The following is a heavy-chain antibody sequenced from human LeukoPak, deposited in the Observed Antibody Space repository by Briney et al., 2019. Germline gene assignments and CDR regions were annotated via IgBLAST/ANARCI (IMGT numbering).Heavy chain of an antibody. CDR1: RFTLSNYW. CDR2: IKQDGSET. D-gene: IGHD6-19*01. CDR3: VRQRGSGCLDY. Sequence: GGSLRLSCAASRFTLSNYWMSWVRQAPGKGLEWVANIKQDGSETYYVDSVTSRFTISRDNAKNSLSLQMNSLRAEDTAVYYCVRQRGSGCLDYWGQGTLVTVSS. J-gene: IGHJ4*02. V-gene: IGHV3-7*01.